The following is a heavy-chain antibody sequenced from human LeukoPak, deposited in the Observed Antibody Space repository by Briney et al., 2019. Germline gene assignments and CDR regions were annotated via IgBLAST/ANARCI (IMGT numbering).Heavy chain of an antibody. CDR1: GYTFTSYD. Sequence: ASVKVSCKASGYTFTSYDINWVRQATGQGLECMGWMNPNSGNTGYAQKLQGRVTMTTDTSTSTAYMELRSLRSDDTAVYYCARGAHITIVVVPAALFDYWGQGTLVTVSS. J-gene: IGHJ4*02. D-gene: IGHD2-2*01. V-gene: IGHV1-8*01. CDR3: ARGAHITIVVVPAALFDY. CDR2: MNPNSGNT.